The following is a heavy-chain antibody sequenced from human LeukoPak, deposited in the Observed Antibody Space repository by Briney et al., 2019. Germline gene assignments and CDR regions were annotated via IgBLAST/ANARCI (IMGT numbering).Heavy chain of an antibody. CDR3: TTDVVGFSGGWYAFDY. CDR2: IKSKTDGGTT. D-gene: IGHD6-19*01. CDR1: GFIFSNAW. V-gene: IGHV3-15*01. J-gene: IGHJ4*02. Sequence: GGSLRLSCAASGFIFSNAWMSWVRQAPGKGLERVGRIKSKTDGGTTDYAAPVKGRFTISRDDSKNTLYLQMNSLKTEDTAVYYCTTDVVGFSGGWYAFDYWGQGTLVTVSS.